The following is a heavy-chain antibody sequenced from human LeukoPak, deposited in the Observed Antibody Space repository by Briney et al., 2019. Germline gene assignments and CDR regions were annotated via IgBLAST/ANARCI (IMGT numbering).Heavy chain of an antibody. Sequence: PSETLSLTCTVSGGSISSSSYYWGWIRQPPGKGLEWIGSIYYSGSTYYNPSLKSRLTISVDTSKNQFSLKLSSVTAADTAVYYCARVYSEWELLRGDYYYYMDVWGKGTTVTVSS. J-gene: IGHJ6*03. CDR2: IYYSGST. V-gene: IGHV4-39*01. CDR1: GGSISSSSYY. CDR3: ARVYSEWELLRGDYYYYMDV. D-gene: IGHD1-26*01.